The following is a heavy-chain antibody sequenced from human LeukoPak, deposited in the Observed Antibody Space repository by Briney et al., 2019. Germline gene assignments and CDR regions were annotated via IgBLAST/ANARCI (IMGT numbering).Heavy chain of an antibody. V-gene: IGHV1-2*02. CDR2: INPNSGGT. D-gene: IGHD5-12*01. J-gene: IGHJ4*02. Sequence: ALVKVSCKASGYTFTGYYMRWVRQAPGQGPEWMGWINPNSGGTNYAQKFQGRVTMTRDTSISTAYMELSRLRSDDTAVYYCARDHSGYDYGDYFDYWGQGTLVTVSS. CDR1: GYTFTGYY. CDR3: ARDHSGYDYGDYFDY.